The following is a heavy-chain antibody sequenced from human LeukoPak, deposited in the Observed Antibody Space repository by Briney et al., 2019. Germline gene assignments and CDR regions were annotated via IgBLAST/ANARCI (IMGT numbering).Heavy chain of an antibody. CDR3: ASRWCSGGSCNNYFDY. Sequence: ASVKVSCKASGYTFTDHYMQWLRQAPGQGLEWMGWINPNSGGTVLAQKFQDRITMTRDTSISTVYMELSSLRSEDTAVYYCASRWCSGGSCNNYFDYWGQGTLVTVSS. V-gene: IGHV1-2*02. CDR1: GYTFTDHY. D-gene: IGHD2-15*01. J-gene: IGHJ4*02. CDR2: INPNSGGT.